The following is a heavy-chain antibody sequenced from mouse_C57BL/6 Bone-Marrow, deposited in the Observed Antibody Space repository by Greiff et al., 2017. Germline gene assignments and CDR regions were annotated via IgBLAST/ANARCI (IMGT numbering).Heavy chain of an antibody. Sequence: VKLQESGPELVKPGASVKISCKASGYTFTDYYINWVKQRPGQGLEWIGWIFPGSGSTYYNEKFKGKATLTVDKSSSTAYMLLSSLTSEDSAVYFCAREVYYDYEYYFDYWGQGTTLTVSS. V-gene: IGHV1-75*01. D-gene: IGHD2-4*01. CDR3: AREVYYDYEYYFDY. CDR1: GYTFTDYY. CDR2: IFPGSGST. J-gene: IGHJ2*01.